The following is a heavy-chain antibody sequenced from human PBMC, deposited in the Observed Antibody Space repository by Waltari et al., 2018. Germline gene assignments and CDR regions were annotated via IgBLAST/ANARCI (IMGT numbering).Heavy chain of an antibody. CDR2: INHSGST. CDR1: GGSFRGYS. CDR3: AISSGWYRGYFQH. D-gene: IGHD6-19*01. J-gene: IGHJ1*01. V-gene: IGHV4-34*01. Sequence: QVQLQQWGAGLLKPSETLSLTCAVYGGSFRGYSWRWLRQPPGKGLAWIGEINHSGSTNYNPSLKSRVTISVDTSKNQFSLKLSSVTAADTAVYYCAISSGWYRGYFQHWGQGTLVTVSS.